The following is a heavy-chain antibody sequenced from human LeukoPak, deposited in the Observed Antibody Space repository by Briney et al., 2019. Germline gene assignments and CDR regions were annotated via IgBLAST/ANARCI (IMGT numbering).Heavy chain of an antibody. CDR1: GFTFDDYA. CDR3: ARDLDYRDY. V-gene: IGHV3-7*01. D-gene: IGHD4-11*01. J-gene: IGHJ4*02. CDR2: IKQDGSEK. Sequence: GGSLRLSCAASGFTFDDYAMHWVRQAPAKGLEWVANIKQDGSEKYYVDSVKGRFTISRDNAKNSLYLQMNSLRAEDTAVYYCARDLDYRDYWGQGTLVTVSS.